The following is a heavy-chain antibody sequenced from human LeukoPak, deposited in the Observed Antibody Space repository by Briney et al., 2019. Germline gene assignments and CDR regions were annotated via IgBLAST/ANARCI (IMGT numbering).Heavy chain of an antibody. Sequence: ASVKVSCKSSGYTFTGYYMHWVRQAPGQGLEWMGWINPNSGGTNYAQKFQGRVTMTRDTSISTAYKELSRLRSDDTAVYYCARAPTYDFWSGYSYYFDYWGQGTLVTVSS. CDR2: INPNSGGT. CDR1: GYTFTGYY. CDR3: ARAPTYDFWSGYSYYFDY. D-gene: IGHD3-3*01. J-gene: IGHJ4*02. V-gene: IGHV1-2*02.